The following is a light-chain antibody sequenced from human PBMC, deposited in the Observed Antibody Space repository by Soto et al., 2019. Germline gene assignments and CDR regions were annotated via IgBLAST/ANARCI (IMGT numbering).Light chain of an antibody. CDR3: QQYGSSPET. CDR1: QSVSSSY. Sequence: EIVLTPSPGTLSLSSGERATLSCRASQSVSSSYLAWYQQKPGQAPRLLIYGASSRATGIPDRFSGSGSGTDFTLTISRLEPEDFAMYYCQQYGSSPETFGQGTKVDIK. V-gene: IGKV3-20*01. J-gene: IGKJ1*01. CDR2: GAS.